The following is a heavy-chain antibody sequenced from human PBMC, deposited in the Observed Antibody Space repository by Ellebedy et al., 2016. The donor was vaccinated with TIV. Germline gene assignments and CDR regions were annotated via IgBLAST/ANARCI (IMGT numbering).Heavy chain of an antibody. CDR3: ARHVASSSSGSHFDS. V-gene: IGHV4-59*08. J-gene: IGHJ4*02. CDR2: VFHSGST. CDR1: GGSIGRYY. Sequence: SETLSLXXSVSGGSIGRYYWSWIRQSPGKGLEWIGYVFHSGSTNYNPSLKSRVTISVDTSKNQFSLRLSSVTAADTALYFCARHVASSSSGSHFDSWGQGALVTVS. D-gene: IGHD3-10*01.